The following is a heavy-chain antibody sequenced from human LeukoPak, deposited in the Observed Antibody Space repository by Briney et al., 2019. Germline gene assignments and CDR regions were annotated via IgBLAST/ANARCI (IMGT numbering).Heavy chain of an antibody. D-gene: IGHD3-16*01. V-gene: IGHV1-18*01. CDR2: ISAYNGNT. J-gene: IGHJ6*03. CDR1: GYTFTSYG. Sequence: ASVKVSCKASGYTFTSYGISWVRQAPGQGLEWMGWISAYNGNTNYAQKLQGRVTMTTDTSTSTAYMELRSLRSDDTAVYYCARDDLGDFLGFSGYYYYMDVWGKGTTFTISS. CDR3: ARDDLGDFLGFSGYYYYMDV.